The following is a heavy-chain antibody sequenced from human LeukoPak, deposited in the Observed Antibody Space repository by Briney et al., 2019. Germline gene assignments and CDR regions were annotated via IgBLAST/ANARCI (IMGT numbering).Heavy chain of an antibody. CDR2: IYPGDSDT. D-gene: IGHD3-22*01. CDR3: ARAGRGRYYYDSSGYVSTGFDP. V-gene: IGHV5-51*01. J-gene: IGHJ5*02. Sequence: GESLKISCKGSGYSFTSYWIGWVRQMPGKGLEWMGIIYPGDSDTRYSPSFLGQVTISADKSISTAYLQWSSLKASDTAMYYCARAGRGRYYYDSSGYVSTGFDPWGQGTLVTVSS. CDR1: GYSFTSYW.